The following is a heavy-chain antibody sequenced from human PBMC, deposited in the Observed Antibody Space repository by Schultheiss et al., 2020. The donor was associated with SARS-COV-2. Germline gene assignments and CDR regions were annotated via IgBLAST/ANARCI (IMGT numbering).Heavy chain of an antibody. CDR2: ISGSGGST. J-gene: IGHJ4*02. CDR3: ARESEGFGELWH. CDR1: GFTFSAYA. Sequence: GESLKISCAASGFTFSAYAMSWVRQAPGKGLEWVSAISGSGGSTYYADSVKGRFTISRDNSINTLHLEVNSLRAEDTAVYYCARESEGFGELWHWGQGTLVTVSS. V-gene: IGHV3-23*01. D-gene: IGHD3-10*01.